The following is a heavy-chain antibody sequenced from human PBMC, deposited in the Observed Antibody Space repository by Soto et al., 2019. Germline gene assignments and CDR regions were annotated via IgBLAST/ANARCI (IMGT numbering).Heavy chain of an antibody. CDR1: GFTFSSYA. Sequence: QVQLVESGGGVVQPGRSLRLSCAASGFTFSSYAMHWVRQAPGKGLEWVAVISYDGSNKYYADSVKGRFTISRDNSKNTLDLQMNSLRAEDTAVYYCARDGPSINDYSNYGPYFDYWGQGTLVTVSS. D-gene: IGHD4-4*01. V-gene: IGHV3-30-3*01. CDR3: ARDGPSINDYSNYGPYFDY. J-gene: IGHJ4*02. CDR2: ISYDGSNK.